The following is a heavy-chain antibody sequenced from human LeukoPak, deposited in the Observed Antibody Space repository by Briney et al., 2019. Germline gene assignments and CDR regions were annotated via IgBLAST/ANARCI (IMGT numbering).Heavy chain of an antibody. Sequence: SQTLSLTCTVSGGSISGGDYYWSWIRQPPGKGLEWIGYIYYSGSTYYNPSLKSRVTISVDTSKNQFSLKLSSVTAADTAVYYCARVRLLEWYYFDYWGQGTLVTVSS. J-gene: IGHJ4*02. D-gene: IGHD3-3*01. CDR2: IYYSGST. CDR3: ARVRLLEWYYFDY. CDR1: GGSISGGDYY. V-gene: IGHV4-30-4*01.